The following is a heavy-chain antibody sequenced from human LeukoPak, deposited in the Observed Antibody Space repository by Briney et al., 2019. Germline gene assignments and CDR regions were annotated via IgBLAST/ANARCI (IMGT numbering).Heavy chain of an antibody. CDR2: ISAYNGNT. CDR3: ARDGYDFWSGPSGY. CDR1: GYTFTSYG. D-gene: IGHD3-3*01. J-gene: IGHJ4*02. Sequence: AASVKVSCKASGYTFTSYGISWVRQAPGQGLEWMGWISAYNGNTNYAQKLQGRVTMTTDTSTSTAYMELRSLRSDDTAVYYCARDGYDFWSGPSGYWGQGTLVTVPS. V-gene: IGHV1-18*01.